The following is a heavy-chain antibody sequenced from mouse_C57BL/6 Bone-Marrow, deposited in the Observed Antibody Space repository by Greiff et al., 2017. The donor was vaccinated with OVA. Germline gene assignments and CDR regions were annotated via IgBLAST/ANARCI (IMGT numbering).Heavy chain of an antibody. V-gene: IGHV5-9-1*02. CDR3: TRFTTVGRDY. CDR1: GFTFSSYA. CDR2: ISSGGDYI. D-gene: IGHD1-1*01. Sequence: DVHLVESGEGLVKPGGSLKLSCAASGFTFSSYAMSWVRQTPEKRLEWVAYISSGGDYIYYADTVKGRFTIYRDNARNTLYLQMSSLKSEDTAMYYCTRFTTVGRDYWGQGTSVTVSS. J-gene: IGHJ4*01.